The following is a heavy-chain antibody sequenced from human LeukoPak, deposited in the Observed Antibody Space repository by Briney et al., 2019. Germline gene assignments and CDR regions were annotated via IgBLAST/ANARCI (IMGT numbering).Heavy chain of an antibody. J-gene: IGHJ4*02. V-gene: IGHV3-30*02. D-gene: IGHD6-19*01. CDR3: AKGGAQWLGQQSFDY. Sequence: GGSLRLSCAASGFTFSSYGMHWVRQAPGKGLEWVAFIRYDGSNKYCADSVKGRFTISRDNSKNTLYLQMNSLRAEDTAVYYCAKGGAQWLGQQSFDYWGQGTLVTVSS. CDR2: IRYDGSNK. CDR1: GFTFSSYG.